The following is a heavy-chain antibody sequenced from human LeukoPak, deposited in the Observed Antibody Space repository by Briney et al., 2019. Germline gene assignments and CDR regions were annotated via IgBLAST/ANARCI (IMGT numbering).Heavy chain of an antibody. CDR3: ATDTWQWLVGGYFDY. V-gene: IGHV4-4*02. CDR1: GGSISSSNW. J-gene: IGHJ4*02. Sequence: SETLSLTCAVSGGSISSSNWWSWVRQPPGKGLEWIGEIYHSGSTNYNPSLKSRVTISVDKSKNQFSLKLSSVTAADTAVYYCATDTWQWLVGGYFDYWGQGTLVTVSS. D-gene: IGHD6-19*01. CDR2: IYHSGST.